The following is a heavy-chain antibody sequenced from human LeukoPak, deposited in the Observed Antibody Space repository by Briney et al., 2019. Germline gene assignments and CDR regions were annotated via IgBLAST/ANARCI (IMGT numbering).Heavy chain of an antibody. V-gene: IGHV1-8*01. Sequence: ASVKVSCKASGYTFTSYDISWVRQAPGQGLEWMGWMNPNSGNTGYAQKFQGRVTMTRNTSISTAYMELSSLRSEDTAVHYCARPSLYCYEMGRGFDYWGQGTLVTVSS. J-gene: IGHJ4*02. CDR2: MNPNSGNT. D-gene: IGHD3-22*01. CDR1: GYTFTSYD. CDR3: ARPSLYCYEMGRGFDY.